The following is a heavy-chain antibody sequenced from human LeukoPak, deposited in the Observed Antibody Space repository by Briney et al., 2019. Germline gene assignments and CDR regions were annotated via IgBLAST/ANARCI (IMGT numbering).Heavy chain of an antibody. V-gene: IGHV4-34*01. CDR1: GGSFSGYY. CDR2: INHSGST. CDR3: ARGRRLAVATTPALGFDY. D-gene: IGHD5-24*01. Sequence: PSETLSLTCAVYGGSFSGYYWSWIRQPPGKGLEWIGEINHSGSTNYNPSLKSRVTISGDTSKNQFSLKLSSVTAADTAVYYCARGRRLAVATTPALGFDYWGQGTPVTVSS. J-gene: IGHJ4*02.